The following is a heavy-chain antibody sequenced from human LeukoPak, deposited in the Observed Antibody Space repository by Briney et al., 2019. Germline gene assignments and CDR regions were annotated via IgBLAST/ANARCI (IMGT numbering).Heavy chain of an antibody. V-gene: IGHV3-74*01. CDR2: INTDGSNT. J-gene: IGHJ4*02. CDR1: GFTFSSYW. Sequence: AGGSPRLSCAASGFTFSSYWMHWVRQAPGKGLVWVSRINTDGSNTSYGESVKGRFTISRDNAKNRLYLQMNSLRAEDTAVYYCARDLEYNRAYWGQGTLVTVSS. CDR3: ARDLEYNRAY. D-gene: IGHD1-14*01.